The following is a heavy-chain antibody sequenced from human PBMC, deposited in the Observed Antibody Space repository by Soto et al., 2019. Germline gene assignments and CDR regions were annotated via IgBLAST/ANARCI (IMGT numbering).Heavy chain of an antibody. V-gene: IGHV4-30-2*01. CDR3: ASGQQLVRNY. D-gene: IGHD6-13*01. CDR2: IYHSGST. CDR1: GGSITIGGYY. J-gene: IGHJ4*02. Sequence: SDTLSLTCTVSGGSITIGGYYWSWIRQHPGKGLEWIGYIYHSGSTYYNPSLKSRVTISVDRSKNQFSLKLSSVTAADTAVYYCASGQQLVRNYWGQGTLVTVSS.